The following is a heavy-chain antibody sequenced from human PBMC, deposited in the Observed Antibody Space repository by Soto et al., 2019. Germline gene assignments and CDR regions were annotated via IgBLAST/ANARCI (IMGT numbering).Heavy chain of an antibody. D-gene: IGHD3-22*01. CDR3: TRHTPTYYYDSSGYHYYGMDV. J-gene: IGHJ6*02. CDR2: IRSKANSYAT. Sequence: PGGSLRLSCAASGFTFSGSAMHWVRQASGKGLEWVGRIRSKANSYATAYAASVKGRFTISRDDSKNTAYLQMNSLKTEDTAVYYCTRHTPTYYYDSSGYHYYGMDVWGQGTTVTVSS. V-gene: IGHV3-73*01. CDR1: GFTFSGSA.